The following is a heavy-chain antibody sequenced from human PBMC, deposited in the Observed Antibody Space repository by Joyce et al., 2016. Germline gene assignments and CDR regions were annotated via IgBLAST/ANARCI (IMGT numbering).Heavy chain of an antibody. D-gene: IGHD3-22*01. CDR2: IDPSDYYT. J-gene: IGHJ5*02. CDR3: ARGENYYDSHPYNWFDP. CDR1: GCSFTSYW. Sequence: EVQLVQSGAEVKKPGESLRISCKGSGCSFTSYWISWVRQMPGKGVEWMGRIDPSDYYTNYSPSFQGHVTISADKSISTAYLKWSSLKASDTARYYCARGENYYDSHPYNWFDPWGQGTLVTVSS. V-gene: IGHV5-10-1*03.